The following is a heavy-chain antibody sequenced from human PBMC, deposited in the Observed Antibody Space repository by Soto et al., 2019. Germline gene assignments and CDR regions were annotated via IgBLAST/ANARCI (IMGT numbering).Heavy chain of an antibody. Sequence: GASVKVSCKASGGTFSSYAISWVRQAPGQGLEWMGGIIPIFGTANYAQKFQGRVTITADKSTSTAYMELSSLRSEDTAVYYCAIKIVGVVAATPGNNPYYYYGMDVWGQGTTVPVSS. CDR2: IIPIFGTA. CDR3: AIKIVGVVAATPGNNPYYYYGMDV. D-gene: IGHD2-15*01. V-gene: IGHV1-69*06. J-gene: IGHJ6*02. CDR1: GGTFSSYA.